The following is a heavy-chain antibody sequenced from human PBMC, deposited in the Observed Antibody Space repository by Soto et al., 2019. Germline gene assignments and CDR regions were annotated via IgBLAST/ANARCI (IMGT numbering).Heavy chain of an antibody. CDR3: ARDGHPYDYVWGSYRHHPHFDY. Sequence: ASVNVSCKASGYTFTIYYMHWVLPAPGPGLEWMGIINPSGGSTSYAQKFQGRVTMTRDTSTSTVYMELSSLRSEDTAVYYCARDGHPYDYVWGSYRHHPHFDYWGQGTLVTVSS. D-gene: IGHD3-16*02. CDR1: GYTFTIYY. CDR2: INPSGGST. V-gene: IGHV1-46*03. J-gene: IGHJ4*01.